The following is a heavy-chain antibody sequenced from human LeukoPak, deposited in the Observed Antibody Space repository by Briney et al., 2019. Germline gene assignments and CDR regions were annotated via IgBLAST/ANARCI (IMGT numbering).Heavy chain of an antibody. CDR3: ARDSASVWPGSSGWSNWFDP. Sequence: GASVKVSCKASGYSFGSYGVSWVRQAPGQGLEWMSWISPYNGNTNYAQKFQGRVTMTTDTSTSTAYMERRGLRADDTAVYYCARDSASVWPGSSGWSNWFDPWGEGTLVTLSS. J-gene: IGHJ5*02. CDR1: GYSFGSYG. D-gene: IGHD6-19*01. V-gene: IGHV1-18*01. CDR2: ISPYNGNT.